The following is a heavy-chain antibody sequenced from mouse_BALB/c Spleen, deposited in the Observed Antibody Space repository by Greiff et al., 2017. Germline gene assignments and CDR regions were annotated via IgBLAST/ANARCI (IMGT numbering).Heavy chain of an antibody. Sequence: QVHVKQSGAELVRPGTSVKISCKASGYTFTNYWLGWVKQRPGHGLEWIGDIYPGGGYTNYNEKFKGKATLTADTSSSTAYMQLSSLTSEDSAVYFCAYAPFAYWGQGTLVTVSA. V-gene: IGHV1-63*02. CDR3: AYAPFAY. CDR1: GYTFTNYW. D-gene: IGHD6-5*01. CDR2: IYPGGGYT. J-gene: IGHJ3*01.